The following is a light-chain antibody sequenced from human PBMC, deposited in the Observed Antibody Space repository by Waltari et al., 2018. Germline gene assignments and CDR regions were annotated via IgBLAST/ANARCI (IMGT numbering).Light chain of an antibody. J-gene: IGKJ1*01. V-gene: IGKV3-20*01. CDR3: QQYGSSPWT. CDR2: GAS. CDR1: QSISSY. Sequence: EIVLTQSPGTLSLSPGERATLSCRASQSISSYFAWYQQKPGQAPRLLIHGASPRATGIPDGCGGSGSGTDFTLTISRLDPEDFAVYYCQQYGSSPWTFGQGTKVEIK.